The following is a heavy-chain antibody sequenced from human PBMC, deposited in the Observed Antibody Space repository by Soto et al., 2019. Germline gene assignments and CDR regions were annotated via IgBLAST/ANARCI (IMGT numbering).Heavy chain of an antibody. V-gene: IGHV4-61*01. D-gene: IGHD2-2*01. J-gene: IGHJ5*01. CDR2: ISYSGST. Sequence: SETLSLTCTVSGGSVSSASFYWNWIRQPPGKGLEWIGYISYSGSTNYNPSLRSRVTISVDTSKNQFSLRLTSATAADTAVYYFARGDAINWFDSWVQGTQVTVSS. CDR1: GGSVSSASFY. CDR3: ARGDAINWFDS.